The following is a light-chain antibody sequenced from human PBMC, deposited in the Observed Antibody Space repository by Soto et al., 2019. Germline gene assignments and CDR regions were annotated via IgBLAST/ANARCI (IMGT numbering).Light chain of an antibody. CDR1: QRVTSNY. CDR3: QQYGSSPGT. V-gene: IGKV3-20*01. Sequence: PGERATLSCRASQRVTSNYLAWYQQRPGQAPRLLIFGASIRDTGLPDRFSGSGSGTDFTLTISRLEPEDFAVYYCQQYGSSPGTFGQGTKVDIK. CDR2: GAS. J-gene: IGKJ1*01.